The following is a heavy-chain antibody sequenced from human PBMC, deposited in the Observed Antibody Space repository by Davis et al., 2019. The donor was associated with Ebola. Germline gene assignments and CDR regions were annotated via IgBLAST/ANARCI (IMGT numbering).Heavy chain of an antibody. CDR1: GFTFSSYW. D-gene: IGHD3-22*01. V-gene: IGHV3-23*01. CDR3: AKDGLYYDSSGYYDHWFDP. J-gene: IGHJ5*02. Sequence: GESLKISCAASGFTFSSYWMSWVRQAPGKGLEWVSAISGSGGSTYYADSVKGRFTISRDNSKNTLYLQMNSLRAEDTAVYYCAKDGLYYDSSGYYDHWFDPWGQGTLVTVSS. CDR2: ISGSGGST.